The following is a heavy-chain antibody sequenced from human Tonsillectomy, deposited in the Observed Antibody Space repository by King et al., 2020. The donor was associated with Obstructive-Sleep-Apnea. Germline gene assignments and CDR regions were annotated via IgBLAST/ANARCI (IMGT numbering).Heavy chain of an antibody. J-gene: IGHJ4*02. CDR1: GFTFSIYA. Sequence: VQLVESGGGVVQPGRSLRLSCAASGFTFSIYAMHWVRQAPGKGLEWVAVISDVGSNEYYADSVKGRFTISRDNSKNTLYLQMNSLRAEDTAVYYCTRGPQYYYDSSDHWGQGTLVTVSS. V-gene: IGHV3-30*04. CDR3: TRGPQYYYDSSDH. CDR2: ISDVGSNE. D-gene: IGHD3-22*01.